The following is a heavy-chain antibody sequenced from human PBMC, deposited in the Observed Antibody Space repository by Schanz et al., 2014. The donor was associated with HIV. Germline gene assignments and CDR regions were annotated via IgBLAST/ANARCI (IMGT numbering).Heavy chain of an antibody. CDR3: ARGARYGMDV. V-gene: IGHV1-18*01. CDR1: GYSFTDHY. J-gene: IGHJ6*02. CDR2: ISAYNGKT. Sequence: QVQLVQSGAEVKKPGASVKVSCRASGYSFTDHYIHWVRQAPGQGLEWMGWISAYNGKTNYARKVQGRVTMTTDTSTTTAYMELRSLRSDDTAVYYCARGARYGMDVWGQGTTVTVSS.